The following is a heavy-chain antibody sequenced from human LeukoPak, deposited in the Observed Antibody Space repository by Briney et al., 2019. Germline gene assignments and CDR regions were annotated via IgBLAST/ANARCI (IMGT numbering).Heavy chain of an antibody. Sequence: GGSLRLSCAASGFTFDDYAMHWVPQAPGKGLEGVSLVSWDGGSTYYADSVKGRFTISRDNSKNSLYLQMNSLRAEEMALYYCAKEYYYGSGSYYGYLDYWGQGTLVTVSS. CDR2: VSWDGGST. J-gene: IGHJ4*02. V-gene: IGHV3-43D*03. D-gene: IGHD3-10*01. CDR1: GFTFDDYA. CDR3: AKEYYYGSGSYYGYLDY.